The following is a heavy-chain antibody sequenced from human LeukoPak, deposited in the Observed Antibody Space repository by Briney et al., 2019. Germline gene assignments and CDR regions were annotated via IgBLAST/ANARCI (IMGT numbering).Heavy chain of an antibody. CDR3: ARSTTVTSNFDY. CDR1: GVTLSSYA. D-gene: IGHD4-17*01. Sequence: GGSLRLSCAASGVTLSSYAMSWARQAPGKGLEWVSGISSSGSGGNTYYADSVKGRFTISRDNSKNTLYLQMNSLRAEDTAVYYCARSTTVTSNFDYWGQGTLVTVSS. CDR2: ISSSGSGGNT. J-gene: IGHJ4*02. V-gene: IGHV3-23*01.